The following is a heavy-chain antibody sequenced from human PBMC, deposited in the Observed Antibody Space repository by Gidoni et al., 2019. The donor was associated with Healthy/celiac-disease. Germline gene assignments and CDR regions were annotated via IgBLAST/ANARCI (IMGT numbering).Heavy chain of an antibody. CDR1: GGSVSSGSYY. CDR2: IYYSGST. Sequence: QVQLQESGPGLVKPSETLSLTCTVSGGSVSSGSYYWSWLRQPPGKGLEWIGYIYYSGSTNYNPSLKSRVTISVDTSKNQFSLKLSSVTAADTAVYYCARSPGIAAAGGYGMDVWGQGTTVTVSS. D-gene: IGHD6-13*01. V-gene: IGHV4-61*01. J-gene: IGHJ6*02. CDR3: ARSPGIAAAGGYGMDV.